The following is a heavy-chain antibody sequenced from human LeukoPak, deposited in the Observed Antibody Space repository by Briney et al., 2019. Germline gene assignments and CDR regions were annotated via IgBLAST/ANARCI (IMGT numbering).Heavy chain of an antibody. CDR1: GFTFSSYA. Sequence: GGSLRLSCAASGFTFSSYAMSWVRQAPGKGLEWVSAISGSGGSTYYADSVKGRFTISRDNSKNTLYLQMNSLRAEDTAVYYCAKDPRYCSGGSCYLDYWGQGTLVTVSS. CDR2: ISGSGGST. D-gene: IGHD2-15*01. V-gene: IGHV3-23*01. J-gene: IGHJ4*02. CDR3: AKDPRYCSGGSCYLDY.